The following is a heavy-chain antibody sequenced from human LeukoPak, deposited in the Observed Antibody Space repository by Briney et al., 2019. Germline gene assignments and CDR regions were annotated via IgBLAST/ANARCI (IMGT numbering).Heavy chain of an antibody. V-gene: IGHV4-39*07. CDR1: GGSISSSSNN. J-gene: IGHJ3*02. CDR3: ARRAADDAFDI. CDR2: IYYSGTT. Sequence: SETLSLTCTVSGGSISSSSNNWGWIRQPPGKGLEWIGSIYYSGTTYYNPSLQSRVTISVDRTKNQFSLKLSSVTAADTAVYYCARRAADDAFDIWGQGTMVTVSS.